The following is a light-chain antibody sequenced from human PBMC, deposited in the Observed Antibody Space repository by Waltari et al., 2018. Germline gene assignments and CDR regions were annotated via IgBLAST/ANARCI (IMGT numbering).Light chain of an antibody. CDR1: SSDVGGYNY. J-gene: IGLJ1*01. CDR2: DVS. Sequence: QSALTQPASVSGSPGQSITISCTGTSSDVGGYNYVSWYQQHPGKAPKLMIYDVSNRPAGVSNRFSGSKSGNTASLTSSGLQAEDESDFYCSSYTSSNTLEVFGTGTKVTVL. CDR3: SSYTSSNTLEV. V-gene: IGLV2-14*03.